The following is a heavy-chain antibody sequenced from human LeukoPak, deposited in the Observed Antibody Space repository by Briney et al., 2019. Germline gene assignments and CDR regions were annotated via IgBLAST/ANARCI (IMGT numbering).Heavy chain of an antibody. CDR3: ARHLVGLTMKRILGNWYFDL. J-gene: IGHJ2*01. Sequence: PSETLSLTCTVSGCSISSSSYHWGRIRQPPGKELVWIGSIYYTGSTDYNSSLKSRVTISEDTSKKQFSLKLSSLTAADTAVYYCARHLVGLTMKRILGNWYFDLWGRGTLVTVSS. CDR2: IYYTGST. CDR1: GCSISSSSYH. D-gene: IGHD2-15*01. V-gene: IGHV4-39*01.